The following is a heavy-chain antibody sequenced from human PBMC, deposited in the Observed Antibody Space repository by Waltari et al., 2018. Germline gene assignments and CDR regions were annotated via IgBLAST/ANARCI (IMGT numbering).Heavy chain of an antibody. CDR3: ASQSTTLFDY. CDR2: IWHDGSNE. CDR1: GFPFSRFG. V-gene: IGHV3-33*01. Sequence: QVQLVESGGGVVQPGGSLGLPCAASGFPFSRFGMHWVRQAPGKGLEWVAVIWHDGSNEYYVDSVKGRFTISRDNSKNTLYLQMNSLRAEDSAVYYCASQSTTLFDYWGQGTLVTVSS. J-gene: IGHJ4*02. D-gene: IGHD2-15*01.